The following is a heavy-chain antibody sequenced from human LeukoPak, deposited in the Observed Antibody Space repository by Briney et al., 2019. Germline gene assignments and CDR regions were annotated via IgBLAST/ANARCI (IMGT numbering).Heavy chain of an antibody. V-gene: IGHV1-46*01. J-gene: IGHJ4*02. CDR1: GYTFTGYY. D-gene: IGHD6-19*01. CDR3: ARGRPGSGWSFDY. Sequence: GALVKVSCKASGYTFTGYYMHWVRQAPGQGLEWMGIINPSGGTTNYAQKFQGRVTMTRDTSTTTLYMELRSLRSEDTAVYYCARGRPGSGWSFDYWGQGTLVTVSS. CDR2: INPSGGTT.